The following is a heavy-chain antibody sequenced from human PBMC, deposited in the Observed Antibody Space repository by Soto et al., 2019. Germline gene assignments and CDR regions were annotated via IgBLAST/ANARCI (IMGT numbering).Heavy chain of an antibody. Sequence: QVQLVQSGAEVKKPGASVKVSCKASGYTFTSYGISWVRQAPGQGLEGMGWISAYNGNTNYAQKLQGRVTMTTDTSTSTAHMELRSLRSDDPDVYSCPRDNGYESDYWGQGTLVTVSS. J-gene: IGHJ4*02. D-gene: IGHD5-12*01. CDR2: ISAYNGNT. V-gene: IGHV1-18*01. CDR1: GYTFTSYG. CDR3: PRDNGYESDY.